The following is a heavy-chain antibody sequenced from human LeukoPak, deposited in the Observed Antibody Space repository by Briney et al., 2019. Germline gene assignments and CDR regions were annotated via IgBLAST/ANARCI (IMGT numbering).Heavy chain of an antibody. J-gene: IGHJ6*03. CDR2: ISSSSSTI. CDR3: ARTASVVPAAIDYYYYMDV. CDR1: GFTFSSYS. Sequence: GGPLRLSCAASGFTFSSYSMNWVRQAPGKGLEWVSYISSSSSTIYYADSVKGRFTISRDNAKNSLYLQMNSLRAEDTAVYYCARTASVVPAAIDYYYYMDVWGKGTTVTVSS. D-gene: IGHD2-2*02. V-gene: IGHV3-48*01.